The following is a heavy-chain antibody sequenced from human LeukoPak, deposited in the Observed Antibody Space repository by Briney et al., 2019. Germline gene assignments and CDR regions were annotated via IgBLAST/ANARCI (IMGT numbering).Heavy chain of an antibody. CDR1: GFPVSSNY. CDR2: IYSGGST. CDR3: AKAVAGRAY. D-gene: IGHD6-19*01. J-gene: IGHJ4*02. Sequence: GGSLRLSCAASGFPVSSNYMSWVREAPGKGLEWVSGIYSGGSTYYADSVEGRFTISRDNSKNTLYLQMNSLRPEDTAMYYCAKAVAGRAYGGQGTLLTVSS. V-gene: IGHV3-66*02.